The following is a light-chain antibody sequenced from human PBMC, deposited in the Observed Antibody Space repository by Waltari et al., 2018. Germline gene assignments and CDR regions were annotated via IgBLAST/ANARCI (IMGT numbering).Light chain of an antibody. Sequence: DIQVTQSPSTLSASVGDRVTITCRASQSIVVWLAWYQQKPGKAPRLLIYKASYLESWVPSRFSGSSSGTAFTLTISRLQADDFSTYYCLQYNSYPWPFGQGTTVEIK. CDR3: LQYNSYPWP. J-gene: IGKJ1*01. CDR1: QSIVVW. CDR2: KAS. V-gene: IGKV1-5*03.